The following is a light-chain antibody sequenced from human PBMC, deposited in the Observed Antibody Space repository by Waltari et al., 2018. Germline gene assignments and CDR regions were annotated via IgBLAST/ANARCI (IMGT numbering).Light chain of an antibody. Sequence: QSALTQPASVSGSPGQSITISCAGTSNDVGSYNVVTWYQQHPGKAPKLMIFEVSKRPSGVSNRFSGAKSGNTASLTISGLHAEDEADYYCCSYAGSFTYVFGTGTMVTVL. J-gene: IGLJ1*01. CDR3: CSYAGSFTYV. CDR1: SNDVGSYNV. V-gene: IGLV2-23*02. CDR2: EVS.